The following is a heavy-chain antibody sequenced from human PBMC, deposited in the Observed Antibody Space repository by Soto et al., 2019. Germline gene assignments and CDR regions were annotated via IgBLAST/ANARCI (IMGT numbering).Heavy chain of an antibody. Sequence: QVQLQESGPGLVKPSQTLSLTCTVSGGSISSGDYYWSWIRQPPGKGLEWIGYIYYSGSTYYNPSLKSRVTISVDTSKNQFSLKLSSVTAADTAVYYCARDNGDYQGGVGYYYYGMDVWGQGTTVTVSS. V-gene: IGHV4-30-4*01. J-gene: IGHJ6*02. CDR2: IYYSGST. CDR1: GGSISSGDYY. D-gene: IGHD4-17*01. CDR3: ARDNGDYQGGVGYYYYGMDV.